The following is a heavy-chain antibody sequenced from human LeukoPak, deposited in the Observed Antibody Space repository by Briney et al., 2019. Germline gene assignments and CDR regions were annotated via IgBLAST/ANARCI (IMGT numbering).Heavy chain of an antibody. Sequence: SETLSLTCNVSGGSIRGYYWSWIRQPPGKGLEWIGYIYSSGSTNYNPSLKSRVTMSVDTSKNQFSLRLNSLTAADTAVYYCARGRYLTTLGGAAAGFLDNWGQGTLVTVSS. D-gene: IGHD6-13*01. CDR1: GGSIRGYY. CDR2: IYSSGST. CDR3: ARGRYLTTLGGAAAGFLDN. V-gene: IGHV4-59*12. J-gene: IGHJ4*02.